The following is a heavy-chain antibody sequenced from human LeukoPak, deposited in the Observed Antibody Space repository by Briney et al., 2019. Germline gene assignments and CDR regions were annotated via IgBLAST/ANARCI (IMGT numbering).Heavy chain of an antibody. V-gene: IGHV4-59*08. Sequence: PSETLSLTCTVSGGSISSYYWSGIRQPPGKGLGWIGYIYYSGSTNYNPSLKSRVTISVDTSKNQFSLKLSSVTAADTAVYYCAATPMLLWFGESGFDYWGQGTLVTVSS. D-gene: IGHD3-10*01. CDR1: GGSISSYY. CDR3: AATPMLLWFGESGFDY. CDR2: IYYSGST. J-gene: IGHJ4*02.